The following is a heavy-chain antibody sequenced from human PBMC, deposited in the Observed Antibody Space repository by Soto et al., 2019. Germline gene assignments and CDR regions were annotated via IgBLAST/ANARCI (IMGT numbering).Heavy chain of an antibody. CDR2: IYYSGST. CDR1: GGSIISSSYY. V-gene: IGHV4-39*01. Sequence: PSAPLSITCTVSGGSIISSSYYWGWIRQPPGKGLEWIGSIYYSGSTYYNPSLKSRVTISVDTSKNQFSLKLSSVTAADTAVYYCARHYYYDSSGYSEGYGAFDIWGQGTMVTVS. CDR3: ARHYYYDSSGYSEGYGAFDI. D-gene: IGHD3-22*01. J-gene: IGHJ3*02.